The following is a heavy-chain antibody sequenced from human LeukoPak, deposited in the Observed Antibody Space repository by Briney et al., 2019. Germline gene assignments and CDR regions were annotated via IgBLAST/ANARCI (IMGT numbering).Heavy chain of an antibody. CDR3: AEGQTHGSGSYWFDP. CDR2: IIPIFATA. D-gene: IGHD3-10*01. V-gene: IGHV1-69*13. CDR1: GGTFSSHD. J-gene: IGHJ5*02. Sequence: SVKVSRKASGGTFSSHDISWVRQAPGQGLEWMGGIIPIFATAKYAQKFQGRFTITADESTSTAYMELSSLSFEDTAVYYCAEGQTHGSGSYWFDPWGQGTLVTVSS.